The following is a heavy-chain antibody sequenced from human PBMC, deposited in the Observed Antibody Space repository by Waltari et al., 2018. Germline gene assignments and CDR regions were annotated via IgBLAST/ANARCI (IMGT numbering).Heavy chain of an antibody. V-gene: IGHV4-59*08. Sequence: HVQLQESGPGLAKPSEPLSLTSTFSGDFPSDDPCTPIRQAPGKGLELIAYLRNSGGTKCTPSLQSRVTLSAVTSKKQFSLRLTSVTAADTAVYYCARLPTKYYDSLGWGFFDQWGQGILVTVSS. J-gene: IGHJ4*02. CDR3: ARLPTKYYDSLGWGFFDQ. CDR1: GDFPSDDP. CDR2: LRNSGGT. D-gene: IGHD3-22*01.